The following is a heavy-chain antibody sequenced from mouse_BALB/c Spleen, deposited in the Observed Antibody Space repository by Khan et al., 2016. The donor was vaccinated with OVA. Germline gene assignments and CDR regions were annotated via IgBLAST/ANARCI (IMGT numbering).Heavy chain of an antibody. CDR1: GYTFTSYW. CDR2: IAPGSGST. D-gene: IGHD1-1*01. V-gene: IGHV1S41*01. Sequence: DLVKPGASVKLSCRASGYTFTSYWINWIKQRPGQGLEWIGRIAPGSGSTSYNEMFKGKAILTADTSSSTAYIQFSSLSSEDSAVCFCARSNYYGSGLCAMDYWGQGTSVTVSS. J-gene: IGHJ4*01. CDR3: ARSNYYGSGLCAMDY.